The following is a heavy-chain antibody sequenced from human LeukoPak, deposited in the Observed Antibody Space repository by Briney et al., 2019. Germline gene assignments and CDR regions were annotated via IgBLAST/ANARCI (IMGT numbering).Heavy chain of an antibody. J-gene: IGHJ5*02. CDR3: ATYNSTVGWFDP. Sequence: PSETLSLTCTVSGDSIISSNYYWGWIRQPPGKGLEWIGTIHYTGNTYYNPSLQSRLTISVDTSKNQFSLKVSSVTATDTAVYYCATYNSTVGWFDPWGQGTLVTVSS. CDR1: GDSIISSNYY. D-gene: IGHD6-13*01. V-gene: IGHV4-39*01. CDR2: IHYTGNT.